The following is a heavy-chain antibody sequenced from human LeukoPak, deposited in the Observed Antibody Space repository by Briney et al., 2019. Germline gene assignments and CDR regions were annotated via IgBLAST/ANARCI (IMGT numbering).Heavy chain of an antibody. D-gene: IGHD2-2*01. CDR3: ARHRGYCSSTSCQKNYFDY. Sequence: PGGSLRLSCAASGFTVSSNYMSWVRQAPGKGLEWVSVIYSGGSTYYADSVKGRFTISRDNSKNTLYLQMNSLRAEDTAVYYCARHRGYCSSTSCQKNYFDYWGQGTLVTVSS. J-gene: IGHJ4*02. CDR2: IYSGGST. CDR1: GFTVSSNY. V-gene: IGHV3-53*01.